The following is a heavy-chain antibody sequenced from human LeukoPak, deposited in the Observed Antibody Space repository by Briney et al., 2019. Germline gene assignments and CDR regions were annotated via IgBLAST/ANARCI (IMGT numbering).Heavy chain of an antibody. J-gene: IGHJ4*02. CDR1: GGSISSYY. CDR2: IYYSGST. D-gene: IGHD6-6*01. CDR3: ARGEYSSPSDY. Sequence: SETLSLTCTVSGGSISSYYWSWIRQPPGKGLEWIGYIYYSGSTNYNPSLKSRVTISVDTSKNQFSLKLSSVTAADTAVYYCARGEYSSPSDYWGQGTLVTVSS. V-gene: IGHV4-59*08.